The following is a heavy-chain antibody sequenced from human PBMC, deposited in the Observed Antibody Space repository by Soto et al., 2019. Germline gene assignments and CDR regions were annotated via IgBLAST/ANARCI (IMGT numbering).Heavy chain of an antibody. V-gene: IGHV4-39*01. Sequence: SETLSLTCTVSGGSISSSSYYWGWIRQPPGKGLEWIGSIYYSGSTYYNPSLKSRVTISVDTSKNQFSLKLSSVTAADTAVYYCARRGDFWSTWGNYYYGMDVWGQGTTVTVS. D-gene: IGHD3-3*01. J-gene: IGHJ6*02. CDR3: ARRGDFWSTWGNYYYGMDV. CDR2: IYYSGST. CDR1: GGSISSSSYY.